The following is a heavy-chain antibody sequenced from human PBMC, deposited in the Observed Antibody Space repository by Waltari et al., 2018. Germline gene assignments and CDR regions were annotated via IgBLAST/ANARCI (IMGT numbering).Heavy chain of an antibody. CDR2: TYYSGST. V-gene: IGHV4-59*01. CDR3: ARINIVVVPAAIVRWFDP. Sequence: QVQLQESGPGLVKPSETLSLTCTVSGGSISSYYWSWIRQPPGKGLEWIGYTYYSGSTNYNPPRKSRVTISVDTSKNQFSLKLSSVTAADTAVYYCARINIVVVPAAIVRWFDPWGQGTLVTVSS. CDR1: GGSISSYY. D-gene: IGHD2-2*02. J-gene: IGHJ5*02.